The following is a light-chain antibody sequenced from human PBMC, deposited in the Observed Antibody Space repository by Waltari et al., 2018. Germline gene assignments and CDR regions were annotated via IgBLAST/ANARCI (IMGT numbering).Light chain of an antibody. J-gene: IGKJ1*01. CDR2: GAS. CDR3: QKYDRLPAT. V-gene: IGKV3-20*01. Sequence: EIVLTQSPGTLSLSPGERGTLSCRASQSVSRFLARYQQKPGQAPRLLIYGASTRATGIPDRFSGSGSGTDFSLTISRLEPEDFALYYCQKYDRLPATFGQGTKVEIK. CDR1: QSVSRF.